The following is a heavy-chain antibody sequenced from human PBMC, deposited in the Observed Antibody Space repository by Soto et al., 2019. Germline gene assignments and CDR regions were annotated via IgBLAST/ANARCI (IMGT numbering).Heavy chain of an antibody. V-gene: IGHV3-30*18. CDR3: AKDRALLGGSGSYLTSRGDAFDI. D-gene: IGHD3-10*01. J-gene: IGHJ3*02. Sequence: GGSLRLSCAASGFTFSSYGMHWVRQAPGKGLEWVAVISYDGSNKYYADSVKGRFTISRDNSKNTLYLQMNSLRAEDTAVYYCAKDRALLGGSGSYLTSRGDAFDIWGQGTMVTVSS. CDR2: ISYDGSNK. CDR1: GFTFSSYG.